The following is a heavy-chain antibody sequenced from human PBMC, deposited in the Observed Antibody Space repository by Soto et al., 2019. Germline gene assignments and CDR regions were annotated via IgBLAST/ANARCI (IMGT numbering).Heavy chain of an antibody. Sequence: GGSLRLSCAASGFTFSSYAMSWVRQAPGKGLEWVSAISGSDGSTYYADSVKGRFTISRDNSKNTLYLQMNSLRAEDTAVYYCAKRQFIVVVPAADNWFDPWGQGTLVAVSS. CDR1: GFTFSSYA. J-gene: IGHJ5*02. CDR3: AKRQFIVVVPAADNWFDP. CDR2: ISGSDGST. V-gene: IGHV3-23*01. D-gene: IGHD2-2*01.